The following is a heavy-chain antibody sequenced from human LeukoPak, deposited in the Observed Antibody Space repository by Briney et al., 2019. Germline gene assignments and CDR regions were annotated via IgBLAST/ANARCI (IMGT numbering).Heavy chain of an antibody. CDR3: AKDHSSSWYVFGH. D-gene: IGHD6-13*01. Sequence: GGSLRPSCAASGFTFSSYAMSWVRQAPGKGLEWVSAISGSGGSTYYADSVKGRFTISRDNSKNTLYLQMNSLRAEDTAVYYCAKDHSSSWYVFGHWGQGTLVTVSS. CDR2: ISGSGGST. CDR1: GFTFSSYA. J-gene: IGHJ4*02. V-gene: IGHV3-23*01.